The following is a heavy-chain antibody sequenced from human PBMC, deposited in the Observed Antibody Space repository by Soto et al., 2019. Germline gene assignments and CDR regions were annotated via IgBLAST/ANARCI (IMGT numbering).Heavy chain of an antibody. D-gene: IGHD4-4*01. V-gene: IGHV3-30*18. CDR2: ISYDGSNK. J-gene: IGHJ4*02. Sequence: QVQLVESGGGVVQPGRSLRLSCAASGFTFSSYGMHWVRQAPGKGLEWVAVISYDGSNKYYADSVKGRFTISRDNSKNTLYLRMNSLRAEDTAVYYCAKELQSYLGYWGQGTLVTVSS. CDR3: AKELQSYLGY. CDR1: GFTFSSYG.